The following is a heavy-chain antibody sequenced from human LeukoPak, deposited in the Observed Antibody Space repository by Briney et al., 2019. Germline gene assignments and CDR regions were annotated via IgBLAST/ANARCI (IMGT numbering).Heavy chain of an antibody. CDR2: INHSGST. V-gene: IGHV4-34*01. Sequence: SETLSLTCAVYGGSFSGYYWSWIRQPPGKGLEWIGGINHSGSTNYNPSLKSRVTISVDASKNQFSLKLSSVTAADTAVYYCARGPFDGSGSYYKPRNFDYWGQGTLVTVSS. J-gene: IGHJ4*02. CDR3: ARGPFDGSGSYYKPRNFDY. CDR1: GGSFSGYY. D-gene: IGHD3-10*01.